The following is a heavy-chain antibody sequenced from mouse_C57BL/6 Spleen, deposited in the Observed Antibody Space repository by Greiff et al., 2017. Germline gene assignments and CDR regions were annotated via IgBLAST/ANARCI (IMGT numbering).Heavy chain of an antibody. V-gene: IGHV1-64*01. CDR2: IHPNSGST. CDR1: GYTFTSYW. D-gene: IGHD2-4*01. Sequence: QVQLQQPGAELVKPGASVKLSCKASGYTFTSYWMHWVKQRPGQGLEWIGMIHPNSGSTNYNEKFKSKATLTVDKSSSTAYMQLRSLTSEDSAVYYCARQGIYYDYGGFAYWGQGTLVTVSA. CDR3: ARQGIYYDYGGFAY. J-gene: IGHJ3*01.